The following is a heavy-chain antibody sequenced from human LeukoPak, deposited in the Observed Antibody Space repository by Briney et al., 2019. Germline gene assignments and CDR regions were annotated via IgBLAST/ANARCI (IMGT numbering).Heavy chain of an antibody. D-gene: IGHD2-21*01. CDR3: ASGGAYAASCLDH. J-gene: IGHJ4*02. CDR1: GFTFNNYW. Sequence: PGGSLRLSCAASGFTFNNYWMSWVRQAPGKGLEWVANINQDGSEKYYVDSVKGRFIISRDNAKNSLYLQMTSLRTEDTAVYYCASGGAYAASCLDHWGQGTLVTVSS. CDR2: INQDGSEK. V-gene: IGHV3-7*01.